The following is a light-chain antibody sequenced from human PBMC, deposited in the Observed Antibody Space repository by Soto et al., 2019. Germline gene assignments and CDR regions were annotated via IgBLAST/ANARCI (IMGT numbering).Light chain of an antibody. CDR1: QSISNW. CDR3: QQYNSNSPWT. V-gene: IGKV1-5*01. J-gene: IGKJ1*01. Sequence: IQMTQSPSTLATSVGARVTITCRASQSISNWLAWYQQKPGKAPKLLIYDASSLESGVPSRFSGSGSGTEFTLTISSLQPDDFATYYCQQYNSNSPWTFGEGSKVDI. CDR2: DAS.